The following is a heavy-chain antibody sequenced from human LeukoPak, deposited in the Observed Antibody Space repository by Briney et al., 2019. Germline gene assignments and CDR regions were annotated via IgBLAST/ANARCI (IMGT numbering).Heavy chain of an antibody. D-gene: IGHD2-21*01. CDR1: GGSISSYY. CDR2: IYYSGST. CDR3: ARARMAGVIGT. Sequence: PSETLSLTCTVSGGSISSYYWSWIRQPPGKGLEWIGYIYYSGSTNYNPSLKSRVTISVDTSKNQFSLKLSSVTAADTAVYYCARARMAGVIGTWGQGTLVTVSS. J-gene: IGHJ5*02. V-gene: IGHV4-59*01.